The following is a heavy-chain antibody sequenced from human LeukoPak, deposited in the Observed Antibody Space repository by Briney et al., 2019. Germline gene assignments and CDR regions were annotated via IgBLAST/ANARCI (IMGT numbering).Heavy chain of an antibody. J-gene: IGHJ4*02. CDR1: GDTFSGYS. D-gene: IGHD3-10*01. CDR3: ARDWAHGSFDY. CDR2: INPSSGSA. Sequence: ASVKVSCKASGDTFSGYSMHWVRQAPGQGPEWMGMINPSSGSATYAQKFQGSVTMTRDTSTTTLYMELSSLRSEDTAVYYCARDWAHGSFDYWGQGTPVIVSS. V-gene: IGHV1-46*01.